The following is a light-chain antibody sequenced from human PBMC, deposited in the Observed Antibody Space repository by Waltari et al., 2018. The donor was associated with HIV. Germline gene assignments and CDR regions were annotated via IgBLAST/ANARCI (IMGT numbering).Light chain of an antibody. CDR2: SNN. V-gene: IGLV1-44*01. Sequence: QSVLTQPPSASGTPGQRVTISCSGSSSTIGSNTVNWYQKLPGTAPKLLIYSNNQGPAGGPDRDSGSKSGTAAALAIRGHQAEEEADYYCAAWDDSLNGVVVGGGTKLTVL. CDR1: SSTIGSNT. CDR3: AAWDDSLNGVV. J-gene: IGLJ2*01.